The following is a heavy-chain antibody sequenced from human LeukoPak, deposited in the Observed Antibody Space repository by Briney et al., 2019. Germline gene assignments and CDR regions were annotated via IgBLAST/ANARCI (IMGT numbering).Heavy chain of an antibody. CDR1: GFTFSSYS. J-gene: IGHJ4*02. D-gene: IGHD6-19*01. V-gene: IGHV3-21*01. Sequence: TGGSLRLSCAASGFTFSSYSMNWVRQAPGKGLEWVSSISSSSSYIYYADSVKGRFTISRDNAKNSLYPQMNSLRAEDTAVYYCARAGSGCPDYWGQGTLVTVSS. CDR2: ISSSSSYI. CDR3: ARAGSGCPDY.